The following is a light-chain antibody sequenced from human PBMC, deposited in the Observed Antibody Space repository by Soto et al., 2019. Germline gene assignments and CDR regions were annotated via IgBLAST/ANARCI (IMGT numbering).Light chain of an antibody. J-gene: IGKJ1*01. Sequence: EIVLTQSPGTLSLSPGERATLSCRASQSVSSSYLAWYQQKPGQAPRLLIYGASSRATGIPDRFSGSGSGTDFTLTISRLEPEDFAVYYWQQYGSSHRFGQGTKVEIK. CDR1: QSVSSSY. CDR3: QQYGSSHR. CDR2: GAS. V-gene: IGKV3-20*01.